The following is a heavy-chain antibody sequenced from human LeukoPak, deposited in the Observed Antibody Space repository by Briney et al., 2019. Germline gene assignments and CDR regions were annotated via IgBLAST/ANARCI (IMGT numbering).Heavy chain of an antibody. CDR2: IWYDGSNK. V-gene: IGHV3-33*01. Sequence: GGSLRLSCAASGFTFSSYGMHWVRQAPGKGLEWVAVIWYDGSNKYYAGSVKGRFTISRDNSKNTLYLQMNSLRAEDTAVYYCARDYSSPYLKYYFDYWGQGTLVTVSS. J-gene: IGHJ4*02. CDR3: ARDYSSPYLKYYFDY. D-gene: IGHD5-18*01. CDR1: GFTFSSYG.